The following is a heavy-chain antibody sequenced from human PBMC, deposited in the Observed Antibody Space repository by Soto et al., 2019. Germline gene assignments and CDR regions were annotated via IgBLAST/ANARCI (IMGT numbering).Heavy chain of an antibody. CDR1: GVSITSGTYY. Sequence: KTSETLSLTCTVSGVSITSGTYYWGWIRQPPGKGLEWIGTIYYTGSTYYDPSIKSRVTISVDTSKNQFSLKLTSVTAADTAVYYCALSSGKLLWFGEPFSGSGFDLWGQGTLVTVSS. CDR2: IYYTGST. CDR3: ALSSGKLLWFGEPFSGSGFDL. J-gene: IGHJ5*02. V-gene: IGHV4-39*01. D-gene: IGHD3-10*01.